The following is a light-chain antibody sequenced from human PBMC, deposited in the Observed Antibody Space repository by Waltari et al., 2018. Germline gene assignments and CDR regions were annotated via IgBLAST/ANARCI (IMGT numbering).Light chain of an antibody. V-gene: IGLV3-21*04. CDR3: HLWDSSTVNWV. J-gene: IGLJ3*02. CDR2: YDN. CDR1: DIGSKS. Sequence: SYVPTQPPSVSVAPGKTASITCGGDDIGSKSVHWFQQKPGQAPVLVIYYDNDRPSGIPKLFSGSNSGNTATLTISRVEAGDEADYYCHLWDSSTVNWVFGGGTKLTVL.